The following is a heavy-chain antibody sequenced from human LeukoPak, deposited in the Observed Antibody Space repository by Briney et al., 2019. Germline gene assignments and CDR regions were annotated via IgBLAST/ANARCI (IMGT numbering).Heavy chain of an antibody. V-gene: IGHV3-48*03. CDR3: ARDWAVGYGDYLFDY. Sequence: PGESLRLSCAASGFTFSSYEMNWVRQAPGKGLEWVSYISSSGSTIYYADSVKGRFTISRDNAKNSLYLQMNSLRAEDTAVYYCARDWAVGYGDYLFDYWGQGTLVTVS. CDR1: GFTFSSYE. J-gene: IGHJ4*02. D-gene: IGHD4-17*01. CDR2: ISSSGSTI.